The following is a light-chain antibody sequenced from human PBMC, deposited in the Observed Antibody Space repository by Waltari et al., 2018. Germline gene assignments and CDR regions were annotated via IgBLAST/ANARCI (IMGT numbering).Light chain of an antibody. CDR3: CSYAGSYNLV. V-gene: IGLV2-11*01. Sequence: QSALTQPRSVSGSPGQSVTISCTGTSSDVGGYNYVSWYQQHPGKAPKFMIYDVSERPPGVLDRFSGAKSGNTASLTISGLQAEDEADYYCCSYAGSYNLVFGGGTKLTVL. CDR1: SSDVGGYNY. CDR2: DVS. J-gene: IGLJ2*01.